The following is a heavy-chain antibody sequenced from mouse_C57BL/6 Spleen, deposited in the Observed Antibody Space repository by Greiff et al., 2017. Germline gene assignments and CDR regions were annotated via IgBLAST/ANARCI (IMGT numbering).Heavy chain of an antibody. J-gene: IGHJ3*01. CDR2: ISSGGSYT. D-gene: IGHD3-3*01. Sequence: EVKLMESGGDLVKPGGSLKLSCAASGFTFSSYCMSWVRQTPDKRLEWVATISSGGSYTYYPDSVKGRFTISRDNAKNTLYLQMSRLKSEDTAMYYCAGPRDEGAWFAYWGQGTLVTVSA. CDR1: GFTFSSYC. V-gene: IGHV5-6*01. CDR3: AGPRDEGAWFAY.